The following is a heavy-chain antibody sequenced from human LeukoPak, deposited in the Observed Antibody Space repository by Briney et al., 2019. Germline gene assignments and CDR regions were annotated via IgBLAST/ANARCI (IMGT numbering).Heavy chain of an antibody. CDR2: ISDGADST. Sequence: GGSLRLSCAASGFTFSSYARSWVRQAPGEGLEWVSAISDGADSTYYADSVRGRFTISRDNFMNTLYLQMNSLRADDTAVYYCAKRVSYSNSAAYFDCWGQGTLVTVSS. CDR1: GFTFSSYA. D-gene: IGHD6-6*01. V-gene: IGHV3-23*01. CDR3: AKRVSYSNSAAYFDC. J-gene: IGHJ4*02.